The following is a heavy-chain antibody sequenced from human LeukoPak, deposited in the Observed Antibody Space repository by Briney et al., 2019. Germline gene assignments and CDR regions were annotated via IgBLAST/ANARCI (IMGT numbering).Heavy chain of an antibody. CDR2: IEQDGSEK. CDR3: AKGYTSLAP. D-gene: IGHD2-2*02. Sequence: GGSLRLSCAASGFSFTTSWMSWVRQAPGKGLEWVASIEQDGSEKYYVESVKGRFTISRDNAKNSLFLQMNSLRAEDTAVYYCAKGYTSLAPGGPGALVTVSS. V-gene: IGHV3-7*01. J-gene: IGHJ4*02. CDR1: GFSFTTSW.